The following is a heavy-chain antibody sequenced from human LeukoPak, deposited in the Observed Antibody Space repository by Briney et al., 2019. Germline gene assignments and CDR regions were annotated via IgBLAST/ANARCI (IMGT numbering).Heavy chain of an antibody. CDR1: GGTFSSYA. D-gene: IGHD3-10*01. J-gene: IGHJ5*02. Sequence: GASVKVSCKASGGTFSSYAISWVRQAPGQGLEWMGRIIPILGIANYAQKFQGRVTITADKSTSTAYMELSSLRSDDTAVYYCARGAHRLALWFGESAFDPWGQGTLVTVSS. CDR2: IIPILGIA. CDR3: ARGAHRLALWFGESAFDP. V-gene: IGHV1-69*04.